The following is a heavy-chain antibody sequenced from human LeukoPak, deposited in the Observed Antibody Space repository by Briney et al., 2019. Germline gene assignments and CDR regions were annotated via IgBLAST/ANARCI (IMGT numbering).Heavy chain of an antibody. D-gene: IGHD2-15*01. CDR1: GFTVSSNY. CDR3: AREDPGYCSGGSCYGEAFDI. CDR2: IYSGGST. Sequence: GGSLRLSCAASGFTVSSNYMSWVRQAPGKGLEWVSVIYSGGSTYYADSVKGRFTISRDNSKNTLYLQMNSLSAEDTAVYYCAREDPGYCSGGSCYGEAFDIWGQGTMVTVSS. V-gene: IGHV3-53*01. J-gene: IGHJ3*02.